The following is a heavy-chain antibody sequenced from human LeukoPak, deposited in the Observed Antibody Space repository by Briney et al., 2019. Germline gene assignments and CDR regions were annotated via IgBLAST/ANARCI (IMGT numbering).Heavy chain of an antibody. CDR2: TNPSGGST. V-gene: IGHV1-46*01. CDR1: GYTLTSYY. CDR3: ASRDPIVGATTGTAFDI. D-gene: IGHD1-26*01. J-gene: IGHJ3*02. Sequence: PGASVKVSCKASGYTLTSYYMHWVRQAPGQGLEWMGITNPSGGSTSYAQKFQGRVTMTRDMSTSTVYMELSSLGSEDTAVYYCASRDPIVGATTGTAFDIWGQGTMVTVSS.